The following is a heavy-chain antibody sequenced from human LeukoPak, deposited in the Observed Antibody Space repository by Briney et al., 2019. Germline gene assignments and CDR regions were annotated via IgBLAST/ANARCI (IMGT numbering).Heavy chain of an antibody. V-gene: IGHV4-4*07. CDR3: VREGQSTRFDF. CDR1: GGSISSYY. D-gene: IGHD2/OR15-2a*01. J-gene: IGHJ4*02. Sequence: PSETLSLTCSVSGGSISSYYWSWIRQPAGKELEWIGRIYTSGTTNYNPSLKSRVTMSVDTSKNQISLNLTSVTAADTAVYYCVREGQSTRFDFWGQGTLVTVSS. CDR2: IYTSGTT.